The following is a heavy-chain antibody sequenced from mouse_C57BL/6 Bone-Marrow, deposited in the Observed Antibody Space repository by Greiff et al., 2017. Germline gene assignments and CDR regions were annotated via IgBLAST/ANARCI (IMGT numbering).Heavy chain of an antibody. Sequence: QVQLQQSGPELVKPGASVKISCKASGYAFSSSWMNWVKQRPGKGLEWIGRIYPGDGYTNYNGKFKGKATLTADKSSSTPYMQLSSLTSEDSAVYCCARLVLDDWGKGTTLTVSS. CDR1: GYAFSSSW. V-gene: IGHV1-82*01. D-gene: IGHD1-1*02. J-gene: IGHJ2*01. CDR3: ARLVLDD. CDR2: IYPGDGYT.